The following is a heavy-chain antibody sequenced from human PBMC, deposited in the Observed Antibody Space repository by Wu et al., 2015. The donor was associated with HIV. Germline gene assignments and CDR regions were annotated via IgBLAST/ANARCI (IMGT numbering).Heavy chain of an antibody. V-gene: IGHV1-18*01. CDR3: ARDRTYGSASVRGPPYNLDY. Sequence: QVQLAQLGVEVRKPGASVKVSCKASGFTFNNYIIVWVRQAPGQGLEWMGWISAYNGNTNYAQKLQGRVTMTTDTSTSTAYMELRSLRSDDTAVYYCARDRTYGSASVRGPPYNLDYWGQGTLVTVSS. J-gene: IGHJ4*02. D-gene: IGHD3-10*01. CDR2: ISAYNGNT. CDR1: GFTFNNYI.